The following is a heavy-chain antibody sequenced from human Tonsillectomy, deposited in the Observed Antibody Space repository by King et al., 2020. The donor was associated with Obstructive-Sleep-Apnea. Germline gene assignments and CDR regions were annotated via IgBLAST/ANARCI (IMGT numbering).Heavy chain of an antibody. J-gene: IGHJ6*02. CDR2: ISYDGNNK. CDR3: ARDEGILTGYFSVGMDV. D-gene: IGHD3-9*01. CDR1: GFTFSNYA. V-gene: IGHV3-30*04. Sequence: VQLVESGGGVVQPGRSLRLSCAASGFTFSNYAMHWVRQAPGKGLEWVATISYDGNNKYYADSVKGRCTISRDNSKNTLYLQMNSLRAEDTAVFYCARDEGILTGYFSVGMDVWGQGTTVTVSS.